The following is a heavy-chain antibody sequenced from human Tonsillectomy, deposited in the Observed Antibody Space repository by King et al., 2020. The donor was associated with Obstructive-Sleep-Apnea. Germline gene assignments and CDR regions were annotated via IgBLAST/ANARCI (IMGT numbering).Heavy chain of an antibody. V-gene: IGHV3-30-3*01. CDR2: ISYDGSNK. Sequence: VQLVESGGGVVQPGKSLRLSCAASGFTFSTFTMHWVRQAPGKGLEWVAVISYDGSNKYYAYSLKGRFTISRDNSRNTLYLQLDSLRPDDTAVDYCAGGDHYDSSDYRGAFDYWGQGTLVTVSS. CDR3: AGGDHYDSSDYRGAFDY. J-gene: IGHJ4*02. CDR1: GFTFSTFT. D-gene: IGHD3-22*01.